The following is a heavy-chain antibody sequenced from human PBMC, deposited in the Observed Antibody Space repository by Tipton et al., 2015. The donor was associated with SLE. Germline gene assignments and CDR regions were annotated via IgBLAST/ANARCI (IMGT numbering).Heavy chain of an antibody. D-gene: IGHD6-19*01. CDR2: ISPYDGTT. J-gene: IGHJ4*02. V-gene: IGHV1-18*01. CDR3: ASEPETVAGSGDLDS. CDR1: GYTFTSYG. Sequence: QLVQSGAEVKKPGSSVKVSCKAPGYTFTSYGISWVRQAPGQGLEWMGWISPYDGTTNYAQKVQGRVTMTTDTSTSTAYMDLSSLRSDDTAVYYCASEPETVAGSGDLDSWGQGTLFTVSS.